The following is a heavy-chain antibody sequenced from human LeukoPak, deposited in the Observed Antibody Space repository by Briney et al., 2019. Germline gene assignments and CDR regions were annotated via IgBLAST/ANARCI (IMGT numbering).Heavy chain of an antibody. CDR3: ARRKFLGWFDP. CDR1: GYIFTTYD. Sequence: ASVKVSCKASGYIFTTYDIGWVRQAPGQGLEWMGWLNPNSGNAGYAQKFQGRVTISRDTSISTAYMELSSLRSDDTAIYYCARRKFLGWFDPWGQGTLVTVSS. CDR2: LNPNSGNA. J-gene: IGHJ5*02. V-gene: IGHV1-8*03. D-gene: IGHD7-27*01.